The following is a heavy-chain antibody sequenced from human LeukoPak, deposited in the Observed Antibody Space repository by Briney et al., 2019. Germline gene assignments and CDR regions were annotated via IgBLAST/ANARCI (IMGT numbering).Heavy chain of an antibody. CDR2: ISGSGGST. D-gene: IGHD5-12*01. Sequence: GGSLRLSCAASGFTFSSYAMSWVRQAPGKGLEWVSAISGSGGSTYYADSVKGRFTISRDNSQNTLYLQMNSLRAEDTAVYYCAKDLSWHSSSDYDFDYWGQGTLVTVSS. V-gene: IGHV3-23*01. CDR1: GFTFSSYA. J-gene: IGHJ4*02. CDR3: AKDLSWHSSSDYDFDY.